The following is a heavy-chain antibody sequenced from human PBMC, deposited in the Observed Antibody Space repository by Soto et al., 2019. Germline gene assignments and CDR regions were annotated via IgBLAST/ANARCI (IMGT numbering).Heavy chain of an antibody. V-gene: IGHV1-18*01. D-gene: IGHD2-15*01. CDR2: ISAYNGNT. CDR3: ARHRPYCSGPHGYYYYGMDV. CDR1: GYTFTSYG. Sequence: QVQLVQSGAEVKKPGASVKVSCKASGYTFTSYGISWVRQAPGQGLEWMGWISAYNGNTNYAQKLQGRITITTDTATGKAYMERRSLSADDTAVNYSARHRPYCSGPHGYYYYGMDVWGQGTTVTGSS. J-gene: IGHJ6*02.